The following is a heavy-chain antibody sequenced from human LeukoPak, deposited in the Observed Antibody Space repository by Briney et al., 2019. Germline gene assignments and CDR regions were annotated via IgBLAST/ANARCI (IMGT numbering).Heavy chain of an antibody. J-gene: IGHJ4*02. D-gene: IGHD3/OR15-3a*01. CDR2: IYYSGST. CDR1: GGSISTYY. CDR3: ATYGGTGYYGFAY. V-gene: IGHV4-59*01. Sequence: KPSETLSLTCTVSGGSISTYYWSWIRQPPGEGLEWIGYIYYSGSTNYNPSLKSRVTISVDTSKNQFSLKLSSVTAADTAVYYCATYGGTGYYGFAYWGQGTLVTVSS.